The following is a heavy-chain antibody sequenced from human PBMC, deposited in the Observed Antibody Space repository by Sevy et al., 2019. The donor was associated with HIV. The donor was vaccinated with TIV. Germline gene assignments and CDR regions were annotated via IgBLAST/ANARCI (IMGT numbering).Heavy chain of an antibody. CDR2: ISSSGSTI. Sequence: GGSLRLSCAASGFTFSSYEMNWVRQAPGKGLEWVSYISSSGSTIYYADSVKGRFTISRDNAKNSLYLQMNSLRAEDTAVYYCASSYYDFWSGYSPYYYYYGMDDWGQGTTVTVSS. CDR1: GFTFSSYE. J-gene: IGHJ6*02. V-gene: IGHV3-48*03. D-gene: IGHD3-3*01. CDR3: ASSYYDFWSGYSPYYYYYGMDD.